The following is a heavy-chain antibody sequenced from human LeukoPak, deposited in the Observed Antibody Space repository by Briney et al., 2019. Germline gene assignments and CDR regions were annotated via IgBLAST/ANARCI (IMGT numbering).Heavy chain of an antibody. J-gene: IGHJ3*01. D-gene: IGHD5-18*01. CDR2: IYYSGST. Sequence: SETLSLTCTVSGGSISSYYWSWIRQPPGKGLEWIGYIYYSGSTNYNPSLKSRATISVDTSKNQFSLKLSSVTAADTAVYYCARSSWIQLWLVWGQGTMVTVSS. CDR1: GGSISSYY. V-gene: IGHV4-59*01. CDR3: ARSSWIQLWLV.